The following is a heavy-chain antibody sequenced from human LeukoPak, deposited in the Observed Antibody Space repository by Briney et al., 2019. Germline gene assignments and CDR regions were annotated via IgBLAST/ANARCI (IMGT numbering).Heavy chain of an antibody. CDR1: GFSFSTYW. V-gene: IGHV3-7*01. CDR3: ARDVGGSLDY. CDR2: IKGDESAR. D-gene: IGHD1-26*01. Sequence: GGSLRLSCAASGFSFSTYWMAWVRQAPGKGLEWVANIKGDESARHQADSVKGRFTISRDNAQNSVYLQMSGLRGEDTAVYYCARDVGGSLDYWGQGTLVTVSS. J-gene: IGHJ4*02.